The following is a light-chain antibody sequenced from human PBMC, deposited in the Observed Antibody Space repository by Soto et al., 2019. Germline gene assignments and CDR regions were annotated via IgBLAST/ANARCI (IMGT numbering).Light chain of an antibody. J-gene: IGLJ2*01. CDR1: NSDVGAFEY. CDR3: SSYTGSTTVV. Sequence: QSALTQPASVSGSPGQSITISCTGTNSDVGAFEYVSWYRQHPGKAPKILICEVSNRPSGVSNRFSGSKSGNTASLTISGLQAEDEADYYCSSYTGSTTVVFGGGTKLTVL. V-gene: IGLV2-14*01. CDR2: EVS.